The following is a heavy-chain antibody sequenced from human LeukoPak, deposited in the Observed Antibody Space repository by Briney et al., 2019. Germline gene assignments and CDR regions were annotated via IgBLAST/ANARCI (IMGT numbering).Heavy chain of an antibody. J-gene: IGHJ4*02. CDR1: GFTFSDHY. D-gene: IGHD2/OR15-2a*01. V-gene: IGHV3-72*01. Sequence: PGGSLRLSXAASGFTFSDHYMDWVRQAPGKGLEWVGHTGNKANSYTTEYAASVKGRFTISRDDSKNSLYLQMNSLKTEDTAVYYCATLLRWGQGTLVTVSS. CDR2: TGNKANSYTT. CDR3: ATLLR.